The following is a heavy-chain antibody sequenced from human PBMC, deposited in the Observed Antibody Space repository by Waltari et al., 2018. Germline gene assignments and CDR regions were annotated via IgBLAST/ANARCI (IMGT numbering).Heavy chain of an antibody. V-gene: IGHV4-59*11. CDR3: AGSSYYYGSGSYSWFDP. Sequence: QVQLQESGPGLVKPSETMSLTCTVSGGSISSHYWSWIRQPPGKGLEWIGYLYYSGSTNYTPSSSIRVTISVDTSKNQFSLERSSVTAADTAVYYCAGSSYYYGSGSYSWFDPWGQGTLVTVSS. D-gene: IGHD3-10*01. CDR2: LYYSGST. J-gene: IGHJ5*02. CDR1: GGSISSHY.